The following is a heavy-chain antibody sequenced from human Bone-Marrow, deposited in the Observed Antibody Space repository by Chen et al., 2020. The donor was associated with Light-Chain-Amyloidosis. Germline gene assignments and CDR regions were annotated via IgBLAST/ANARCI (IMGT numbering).Heavy chain of an antibody. Sequence: EVQLEQSGPEVKKPGESLKISCKGSGYTFPNYWIGWVRQMPGKGLEWMGVIYPDDADARYRPSFEGQVTISADKSITTACLQWRSLKATDTAMYYCARRRDGYNFDYWGHGTLVTVSS. D-gene: IGHD5-12*01. CDR3: ARRRDGYNFDY. CDR1: GYTFPNYW. V-gene: IGHV5-51*01. CDR2: IYPDDADA. J-gene: IGHJ4*01.